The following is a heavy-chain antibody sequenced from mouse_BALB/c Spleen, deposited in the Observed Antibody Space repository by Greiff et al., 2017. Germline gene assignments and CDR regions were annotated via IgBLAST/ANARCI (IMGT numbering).Heavy chain of an antibody. CDR2: ISSGSSTI. CDR3: ARSGNSWYIDV. Sequence: EVKLMESGGGLVQPGGSRKLSCAASGFTFSSFGMHWVRQAPEKGLEWVAYISSGSSTIYYADTVKGRFTISRDNPKKTLFLQMTSLRYEDTAMYYCARSGNSWYIDVWGAGTTVTVSS. J-gene: IGHJ1*01. V-gene: IGHV5-17*02. CDR1: GFTFSSFG. D-gene: IGHD2-1*01.